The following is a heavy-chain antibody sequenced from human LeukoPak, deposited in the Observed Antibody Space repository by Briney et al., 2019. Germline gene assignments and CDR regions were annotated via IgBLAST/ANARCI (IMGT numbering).Heavy chain of an antibody. CDR1: GFIVSSNY. CDR3: ASWAIAAAGSTVDY. D-gene: IGHD6-13*01. V-gene: IGHV3-53*01. J-gene: IGHJ4*02. Sequence: PGGSLRLSCAASGFIVSSNYMSWVRQAPGKGLEWVSIIYSGGSTYYADSVKGRFTISRDNSKNTLYLQMNSLRAEDTAVYYCASWAIAAAGSTVDYWGQGTLVTVSS. CDR2: IYSGGST.